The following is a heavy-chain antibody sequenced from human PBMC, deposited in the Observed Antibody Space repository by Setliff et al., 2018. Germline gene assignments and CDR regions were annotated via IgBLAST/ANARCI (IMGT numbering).Heavy chain of an antibody. CDR2: VYHSGGT. CDR3: ARHVKVATEYFDC. D-gene: IGHD5-12*01. J-gene: IGHJ4*02. CDR1: GGSISSGSDY. V-gene: IGHV4-39*01. Sequence: SDTLSLTCTVSGGSISSGSDYWAWIRQPPGKGLEWLGTVYHSGGTYYNPSLKSRVTMSVDTSKNLFSLKLNSVTAADTALYYCARHVKVATEYFDCWGQGTLVTVSS.